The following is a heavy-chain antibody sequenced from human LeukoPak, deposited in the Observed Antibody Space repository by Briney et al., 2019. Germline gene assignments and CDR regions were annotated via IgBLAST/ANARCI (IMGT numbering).Heavy chain of an antibody. CDR2: INPNSGGT. CDR1: GYTFTCYY. Sequence: ASVKVSCKASGYTFTCYYMHWVRQAPGQGLEWMGWINPNSGGTNYAQKFQGRVTMTRDTSISTAYMELSRLRSDDTAVYYCALDYSSGYYYVFDYWGQGTLVTVSS. V-gene: IGHV1-2*02. J-gene: IGHJ4*02. CDR3: ALDYSSGYYYVFDY. D-gene: IGHD3-22*01.